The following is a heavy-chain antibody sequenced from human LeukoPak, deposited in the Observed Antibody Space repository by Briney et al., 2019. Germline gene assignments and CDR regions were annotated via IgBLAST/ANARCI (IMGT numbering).Heavy chain of an antibody. CDR1: GGSISSGGYY. CDR3: ARDWNGSVFDY. V-gene: IGHV4-31*03. CDR2: IYYSGST. Sequence: SETLSLTCTVSGGSISSGGYYWSWIRQHPGTGLEWIGYIYYSGSTYYNPSLKSRVTISVDTSKNQFSLKLSSVTAADTAVYYCARDWNGSVFDYWGQGTLVTVSS. J-gene: IGHJ4*02. D-gene: IGHD3-10*01.